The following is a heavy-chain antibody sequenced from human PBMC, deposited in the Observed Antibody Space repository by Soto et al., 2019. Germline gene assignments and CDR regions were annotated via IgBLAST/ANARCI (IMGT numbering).Heavy chain of an antibody. Sequence: QVQLVESGGGVVQPGRSLRLSCAASGFPFSSYGMHWVRQVPGKGLEWAAVISDDGSKEWYADSLKGRFTISRDNPKNSVSLHLHGLRAEHTAVDYCAKELYRGSHHEGAESWGQGTLVTVSS. CDR1: GFPFSSYG. J-gene: IGHJ5*02. CDR3: AKELYRGSHHEGAES. D-gene: IGHD3-16*01. CDR2: ISDDGSKE. V-gene: IGHV3-30*18.